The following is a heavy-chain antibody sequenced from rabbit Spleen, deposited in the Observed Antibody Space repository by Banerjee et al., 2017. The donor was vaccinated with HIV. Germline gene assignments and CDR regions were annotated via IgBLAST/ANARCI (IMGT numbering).Heavy chain of an antibody. CDR2: INTATGNT. J-gene: IGHJ4*01. Sequence: QEQLVESGGGLVKPTGSLTLTCKASGFSFGDRDVMCWVRQAPGKGLEWIACINTATGNTGNAVWATGRIGSSTISSTSLTLRMLRLTGVTRAAYFCSCDSSGVIGGGFYLWGPGTLVTVS. CDR3: SCDSSGVIGGGFYL. D-gene: IGHD1-1*01. V-gene: IGHV1S45*01. CDR1: GFSFGDRDV.